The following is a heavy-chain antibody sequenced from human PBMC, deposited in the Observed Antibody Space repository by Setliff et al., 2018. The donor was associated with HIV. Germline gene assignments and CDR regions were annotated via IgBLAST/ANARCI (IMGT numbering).Heavy chain of an antibody. J-gene: IGHJ4*02. Sequence: SETLSLTCAVYGGSFSGYYWSWIRQPPGKGLEWIGSIYHSGSTYYNPSLKSRVTTSVDTSKKQFSLRLTSVTAADTAVYYCARGVRDNSGWSSYYFDYWGQGTLVTVSS. CDR1: GGSFSGYY. D-gene: IGHD6-19*01. V-gene: IGHV4-34*01. CDR3: ARGVRDNSGWSSYYFDY. CDR2: IYHSGST.